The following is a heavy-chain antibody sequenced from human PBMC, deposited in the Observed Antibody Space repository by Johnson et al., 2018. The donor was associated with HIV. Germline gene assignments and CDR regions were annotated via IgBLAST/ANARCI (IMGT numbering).Heavy chain of an antibody. CDR2: IYSGGST. J-gene: IGHJ3*02. CDR3: ASVRRGALDI. Sequence: VQLVESGGGLVKPGGSLRLSCAASGFSFTNAWMSWVRQAPGKGLEWVSVIYSGGSTQYADFVKGRFSISRDTSKNTVYLQMNSLRVEDTALYYCASVRRGALDIWGQGTMVTVSS. CDR1: GFSFTNAW. V-gene: IGHV3-66*01. D-gene: IGHD3-10*02.